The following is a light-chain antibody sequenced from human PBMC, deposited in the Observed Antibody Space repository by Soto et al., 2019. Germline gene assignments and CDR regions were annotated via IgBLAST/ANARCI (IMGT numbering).Light chain of an antibody. CDR1: HDIHTY. V-gene: IGKV1-27*01. CDR2: SAS. CDR3: QRYDSPPWT. J-gene: IGKJ1*01. Sequence: DIQMTQSPSSLSASVGDRLTITCRASHDIHTYLAWFQQKPGEVPKVLLYSASTLQSGVPSRFSGSGSGTDFTLTISGLQPEDVATYYGQRYDSPPWTFGQGTKVEIK.